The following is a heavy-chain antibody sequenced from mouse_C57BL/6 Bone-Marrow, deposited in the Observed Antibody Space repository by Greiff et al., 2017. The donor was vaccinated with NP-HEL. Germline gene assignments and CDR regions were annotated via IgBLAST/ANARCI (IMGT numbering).Heavy chain of an antibody. CDR2: IDPANGNT. CDR3: ARWNYYGSSPFDY. J-gene: IGHJ2*01. D-gene: IGHD1-1*01. CDR1: GFNIKNTY. V-gene: IGHV14-3*01. Sequence: EVQLQESVAELVRPGASVKLSCTASGFNIKNTYMHWVKQRPEQGLEWIGRIDPANGNTKYAPKFQGKATITADTSSNTAYLQLSSLTSEDTAIYYCARWNYYGSSPFDYWGQGTTLTVSS.